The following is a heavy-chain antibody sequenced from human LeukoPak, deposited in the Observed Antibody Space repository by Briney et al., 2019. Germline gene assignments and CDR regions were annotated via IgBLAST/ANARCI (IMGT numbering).Heavy chain of an antibody. D-gene: IGHD3-22*01. CDR3: ARDRIIHSYYDSSSYYYYYYYGMDV. Sequence: KPSETLSLTCTVSGGSISSYYWSWIRQPPGKGLEWIGYIYYSGSTNYNPSLKSRVTISVDTSKNQFSLKLSSVTAADTAVYYCARDRIIHSYYDSSSYYYYYYYGMDVWGQGTTVTVSS. J-gene: IGHJ6*02. CDR2: IYYSGST. CDR1: GGSISSYY. V-gene: IGHV4-59*01.